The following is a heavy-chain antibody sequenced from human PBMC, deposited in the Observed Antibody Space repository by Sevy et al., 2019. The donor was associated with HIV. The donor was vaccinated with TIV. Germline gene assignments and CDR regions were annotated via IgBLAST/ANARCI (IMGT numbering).Heavy chain of an antibody. CDR3: ARLGGEVGTTFPFDM. CDR1: GGTFGSYV. V-gene: IGHV1-69*13. D-gene: IGHD3-16*01. CDR2: IMPIFGTA. J-gene: IGHJ3*02. Sequence: ASAKVSCKASGGTFGSYVISWVRQVPGQGFEWMGKIMPIFGTADYAQKFQGRVTITADESTSTAYMEMSSLRFEDTAIYYCARLGGEVGTTFPFDMWGQGTMVTVSS.